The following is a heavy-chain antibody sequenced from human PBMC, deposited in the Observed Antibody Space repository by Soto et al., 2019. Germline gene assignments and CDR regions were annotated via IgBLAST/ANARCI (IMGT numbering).Heavy chain of an antibody. Sequence: SETLSLTCAVSGGSISSGGYSWSWIRQPPGKGLEWIGYIYYSGSTYYNPSLKSRVTISVDTSKNQFSLKLSSVTAADTAVYYCARVVKREYYEEHRGQGTTVTVSS. CDR3: ARVVKREYYEEH. CDR2: IYYSGST. CDR1: GGSISSGGYS. D-gene: IGHD3-3*01. V-gene: IGHV4-30-4*08. J-gene: IGHJ6*02.